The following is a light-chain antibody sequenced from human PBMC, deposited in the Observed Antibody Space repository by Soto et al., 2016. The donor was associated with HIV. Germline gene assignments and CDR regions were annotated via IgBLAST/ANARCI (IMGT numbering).Light chain of an antibody. Sequence: DIQLTQSPSFLSASVRDRVTITCRASQGISNYLAWYQQKPGEAPKLLIYAASTLQSGVPSRFSGSGSGTEFTLTISSLQPEDFATYYCQQLNSYPLFTFGPWGPQW. CDR3: QQLNSYPLFT. CDR2: AAS. V-gene: IGKV1-9*01. CDR1: QGISNY. J-gene: IGKJ3*01.